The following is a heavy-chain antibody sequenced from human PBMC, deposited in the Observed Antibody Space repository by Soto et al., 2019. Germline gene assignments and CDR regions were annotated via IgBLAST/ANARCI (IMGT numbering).Heavy chain of an antibody. V-gene: IGHV1-69*13. D-gene: IGHD6-19*01. J-gene: IGHJ4*02. Sequence: AASVKVSCKASGGTFSSYAISWVRQAPGQGLEWMGGIIPIFGTANYAQKFQGRVTITADESASTAYMELSSLRSEDTAVYYCARDRVPAYSSGGYFDYWGQGTLVTVSS. CDR3: ARDRVPAYSSGGYFDY. CDR1: GGTFSSYA. CDR2: IIPIFGTA.